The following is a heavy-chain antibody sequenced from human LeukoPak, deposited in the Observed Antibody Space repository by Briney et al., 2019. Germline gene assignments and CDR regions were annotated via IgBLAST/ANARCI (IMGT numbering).Heavy chain of an antibody. Sequence: GGSLRLSCAASGFTFSSYWMSWVRQAPGKGLEWVANIKQDGSEKYYVDSVKGRFTISRDNAKNSLYLQMNSLRAEDTAVYYCARYSSSPYYYYYGVDVWGQGTTVTVSS. V-gene: IGHV3-7*01. CDR1: GFTFSSYW. CDR3: ARYSSSPYYYYYGVDV. CDR2: IKQDGSEK. J-gene: IGHJ6*02. D-gene: IGHD6-6*01.